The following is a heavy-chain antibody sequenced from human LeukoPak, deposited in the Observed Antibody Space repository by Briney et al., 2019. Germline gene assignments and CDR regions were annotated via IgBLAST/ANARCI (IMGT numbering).Heavy chain of an antibody. J-gene: IGHJ4*02. Sequence: GGSLRLSCAASGFTFSSYSMNWVRQAPGKGLEWVSSISSSSSYIYYADSVKGRFTISRDNAKNSLYLQMNSLRAEDTAVYYCARDYIVRATLDYWGQRTLVTVSS. CDR1: GFTFSSYS. V-gene: IGHV3-21*01. CDR3: ARDYIVRATLDY. CDR2: ISSSSSYI. D-gene: IGHD1-26*01.